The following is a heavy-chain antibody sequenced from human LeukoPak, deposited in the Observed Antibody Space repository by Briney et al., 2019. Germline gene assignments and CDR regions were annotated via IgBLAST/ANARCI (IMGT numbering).Heavy chain of an antibody. J-gene: IGHJ3*02. CDR3: ARDDFWSGYRAFDI. CDR1: GGSISSYY. Sequence: PSETLSLTCTVSGGSISSYYRSWIRQPTGKGLEWIGRIYTSGSTNYNPSLKSRVTMSVDTSKNQFSLKLSSVTAADTAVYYCARDDFWSGYRAFDIWGQGTMVTVSS. D-gene: IGHD3-3*01. CDR2: IYTSGST. V-gene: IGHV4-4*07.